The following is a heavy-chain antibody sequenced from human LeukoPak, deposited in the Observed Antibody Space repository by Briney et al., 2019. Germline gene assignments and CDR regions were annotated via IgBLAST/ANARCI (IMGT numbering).Heavy chain of an antibody. CDR2: ISSSGNTI. CDR1: GFTFSSYE. V-gene: IGHV3-48*03. CDR3: ARMRPELDY. J-gene: IGHJ4*02. D-gene: IGHD6-6*01. Sequence: GGSLRLTCAAYGFTFSSYEMNWVRQAPGKGLEWISYISSSGNTIYYADSVKGRFTISRDNAKNSLYLQMNSLRAEDTAVYYCARMRPELDYWGQGTLVAVSS.